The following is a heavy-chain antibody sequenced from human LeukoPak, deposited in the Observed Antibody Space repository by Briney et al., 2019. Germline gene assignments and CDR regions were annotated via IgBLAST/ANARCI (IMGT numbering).Heavy chain of an antibody. V-gene: IGHV3-7*01. D-gene: IGHD3-22*01. J-gene: IGHJ6*03. Sequence: GGSLRLSCAASGFTFSSYWMSWVRQAPGKGLEWVANIKQDGSEKYYVDSVKGRFTISRDNAKNSLYLQMNSLRAEDTAVYYCARVGYYDSSGYYRRGYYYYYMDVWGKGTTVTVSS. CDR3: ARVGYYDSSGYYRRGYYYYYMDV. CDR2: IKQDGSEK. CDR1: GFTFSSYW.